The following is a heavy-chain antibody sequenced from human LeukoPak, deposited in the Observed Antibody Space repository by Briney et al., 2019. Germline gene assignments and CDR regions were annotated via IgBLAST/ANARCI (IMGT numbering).Heavy chain of an antibody. J-gene: IGHJ5*02. D-gene: IGHD3-22*01. CDR2: ISDSGDNK. Sequence: GGSLRLSCAPSGFRLRTYHMSWVRQAPGNGLDWVSAISDSGDNKQYADSVKGRFTISRDNSKNTLYLQMNNLRVEDTGVYYCAGWYDSNGYAWGQGTLVTVSS. CDR1: GFRLRTYH. CDR3: AGWYDSNGYA. V-gene: IGHV3-23*01.